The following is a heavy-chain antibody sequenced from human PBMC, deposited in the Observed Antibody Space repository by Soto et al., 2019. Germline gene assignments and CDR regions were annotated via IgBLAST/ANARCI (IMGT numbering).Heavy chain of an antibody. CDR2: ISNDGNNN. J-gene: IGHJ4*02. CDR3: SRFVGYGGSEYYFDN. D-gene: IGHD5-12*01. Sequence: QVQPVESGGGVVQTGRSLRLSCVVSGFTFRSYAMHWVLQAPGKGLEWVAVISNDGNNNYHADSVKGRFTISRDNSKNTLYLHMDSLRAEDTALYYCSRFVGYGGSEYYFDNWGQGIHVIVST. V-gene: IGHV3-30-3*02. CDR1: GFTFRSYA.